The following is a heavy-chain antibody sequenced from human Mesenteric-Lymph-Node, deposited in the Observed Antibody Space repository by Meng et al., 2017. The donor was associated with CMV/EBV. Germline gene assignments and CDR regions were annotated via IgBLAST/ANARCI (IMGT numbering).Heavy chain of an antibody. Sequence: GESLKISCAASGFTFSSYSMNWVRQAPGKGLEWVGRIKSKTDDGTTDYAAPVKGRFTISRDDSKNTLYLQMNSLKTEDTAVYYCTHSGSYDDYYYYYGLDVWGQGTTVTVSS. CDR1: GFTFSSYS. V-gene: IGHV3-15*01. D-gene: IGHD3-3*01. J-gene: IGHJ6*02. CDR3: THSGSYDDYYYYYGLDV. CDR2: IKSKTDDGTT.